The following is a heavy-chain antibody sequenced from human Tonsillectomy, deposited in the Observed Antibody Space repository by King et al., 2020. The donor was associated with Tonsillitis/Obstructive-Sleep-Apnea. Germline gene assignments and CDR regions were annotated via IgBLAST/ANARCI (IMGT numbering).Heavy chain of an antibody. D-gene: IGHD3-22*01. CDR2: IYYSGST. V-gene: IGHV4-39*01. CDR1: GGSISSSSHY. CDR3: ARQQAYYYDSSGYSDWYFDL. Sequence: QLQESGPGLVKPSETLSLTCTASGGSISSSSHYWGWIRQPPGKGLEWIGSIYYSGSTYYNTSLQGRVTISVDTSKNQFSLKLSSVTAADTAVYYCARQQAYYYDSSGYSDWYFDLWGRGTLVTVSS. J-gene: IGHJ2*01.